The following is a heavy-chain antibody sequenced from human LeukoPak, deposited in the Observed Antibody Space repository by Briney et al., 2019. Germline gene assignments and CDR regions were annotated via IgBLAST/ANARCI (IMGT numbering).Heavy chain of an antibody. Sequence: GGSLRLSCAASGFTFSSYAMSWVRQGPGKGLEWVSAISGSGGSTYYADSVKGRFTISRDNSKNTLYLQMNSLRAEDTAVYYCARGDLWFGESQRSDYWGQGTLVTVSS. CDR2: ISGSGGST. CDR1: GFTFSSYA. CDR3: ARGDLWFGESQRSDY. D-gene: IGHD3-10*01. J-gene: IGHJ4*02. V-gene: IGHV3-23*01.